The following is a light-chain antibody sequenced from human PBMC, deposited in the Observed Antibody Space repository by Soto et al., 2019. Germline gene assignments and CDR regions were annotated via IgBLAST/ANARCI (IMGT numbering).Light chain of an antibody. CDR3: AVWDDRRSTWV. J-gene: IGLJ3*02. V-gene: IGLV1-47*02. CDR2: TDD. Sequence: QLVLTQPPSASGTPGQRVTISCSGSSSNIGSDYVYWFQQLPGTAPKLLIYTDDQRPSGVPDRFSGSKSGTSASLAISGLRSEDEADYCCAVWDDRRSTWVFGGGTKLTVL. CDR1: SSNIGSDY.